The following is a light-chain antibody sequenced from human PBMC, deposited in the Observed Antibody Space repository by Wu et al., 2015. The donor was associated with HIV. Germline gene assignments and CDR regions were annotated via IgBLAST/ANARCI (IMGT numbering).Light chain of an antibody. CDR1: QSIGTS. Sequence: FLTQSPTTLSLSLRERAILSCRANQSIGTSLAWLQQGPGQAPKFLIYDASNRATGVPARFSGSGSGTDFTLTISSLEPEDFAVYYCQQRDNWPMTFGPGTKVDIK. V-gene: IGKV3-11*01. J-gene: IGKJ3*01. CDR2: DAS. CDR3: QQRDNWPMT.